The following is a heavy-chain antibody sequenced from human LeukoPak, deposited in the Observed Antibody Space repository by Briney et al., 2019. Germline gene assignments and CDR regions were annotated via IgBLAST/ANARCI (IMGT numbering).Heavy chain of an antibody. Sequence: SETLSLTCTVSGGSISSDYWSWIRQPPGKGLEWIGYSHYSGSTNYNPSLKSRVTISVDTSKNQFSLKLSSMTAADTAVYYCASGAYGSGNFGYWGQGTLVTVSS. CDR1: GGSISSDY. CDR3: ASGAYGSGNFGY. CDR2: SHYSGST. V-gene: IGHV4-59*01. J-gene: IGHJ4*02. D-gene: IGHD3-10*01.